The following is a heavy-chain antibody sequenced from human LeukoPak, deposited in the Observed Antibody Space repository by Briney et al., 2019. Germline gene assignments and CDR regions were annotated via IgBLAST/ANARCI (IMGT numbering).Heavy chain of an antibody. V-gene: IGHV3-48*03. J-gene: IGHJ3*02. CDR3: GRDGRVGVTWSVGVFDI. CDR1: GFSLTTYE. D-gene: IGHD1-26*01. Sequence: PGGSLRLSCAASGFSLTTYEMNWVRQAPGKGLEWVSYISSSGDSIYYADSVKGRFTISRDNAKNSLSLQMNSLRAEDTAIYYCGRDGRVGVTWSVGVFDIWGQGKRVPVS. CDR2: ISSSGDSI.